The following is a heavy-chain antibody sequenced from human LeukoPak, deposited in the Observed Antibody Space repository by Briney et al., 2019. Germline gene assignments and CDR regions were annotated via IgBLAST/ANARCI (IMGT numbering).Heavy chain of an antibody. J-gene: IGHJ5*02. D-gene: IGHD5-24*01. CDR2: ISASGSAT. CDR3: ARDLTGDGYNSYNWFDP. CDR1: GFIFSNYG. V-gene: IGHV3-23*01. Sequence: GGSLRLSCAASGFIFSNYGMNWVRQAPGKGLEWVAAISASGSATSYADSVRGRFTISRDNSKSTTYLQMNSLRAEDTAVFYCARDLTGDGYNSYNWFDPWGQGTLVTVSS.